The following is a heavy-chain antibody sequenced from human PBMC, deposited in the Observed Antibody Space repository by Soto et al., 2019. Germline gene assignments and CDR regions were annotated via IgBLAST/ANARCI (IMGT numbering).Heavy chain of an antibody. CDR2: INPSDGST. CDR3: ARHLGMDV. Sequence: ASVKVSCKASGYTFNRYQMHWVRQAPGEGLEWMGIINPSDGSTSYAQKLQGRVTMTRDTSTSTVYMELNSLRSEDTAEYYCARHLGMDVWGQGTTVTVSS. V-gene: IGHV1-46*02. CDR1: GYTFNRYQ. J-gene: IGHJ6*02.